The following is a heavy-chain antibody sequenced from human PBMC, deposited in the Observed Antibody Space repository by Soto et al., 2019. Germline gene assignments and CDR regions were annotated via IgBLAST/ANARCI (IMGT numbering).Heavy chain of an antibody. D-gene: IGHD3-3*01. V-gene: IGHV3-23*01. Sequence: PGVSLRLSCTASGFTFSTYAMTWVRQAPGKGLEWVSIISSSGDATYYLDSVKGRFTISRDNSRNTLHLQMNSLRAEDAAVYFCAKNGDFWSWGMDVWGQGTKVTGS. CDR3: AKNGDFWSWGMDV. CDR2: ISSSGDAT. CDR1: GFTFSTYA. J-gene: IGHJ6*02.